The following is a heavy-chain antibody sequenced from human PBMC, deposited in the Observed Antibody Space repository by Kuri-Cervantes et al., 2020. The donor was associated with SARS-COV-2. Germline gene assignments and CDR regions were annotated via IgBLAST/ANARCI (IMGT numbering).Heavy chain of an antibody. CDR1: GYTFTSYG. D-gene: IGHD3-22*01. CDR3: ARDPNYDSSGYYGLTFDY. V-gene: IGHV1-18*01. Sequence: ASVKVSCKASGYTFTSYGISWVRQAPGQGLEWMGWIGAYNGNTNYAQKLQGRVTMTTDTSTSTAYMELRSLRSDDTAVYYCARDPNYDSSGYYGLTFDYWGQGTLVTVSS. CDR2: IGAYNGNT. J-gene: IGHJ4*02.